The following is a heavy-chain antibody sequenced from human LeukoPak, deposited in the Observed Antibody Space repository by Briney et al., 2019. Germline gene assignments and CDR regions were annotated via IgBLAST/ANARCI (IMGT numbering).Heavy chain of an antibody. D-gene: IGHD3-22*01. J-gene: IGHJ4*02. CDR3: ARDPRMYDSSGYYFFDY. Sequence: GGSLRLSCAASGFTFSSYSMNWVRQAPGKGLEWVSSISSSSYIYYADSVKGRFTISRDNAKNSLYLQMNSLRAEDTAVYYCARDPRMYDSSGYYFFDYWGQGTLVTVSS. CDR2: ISSSSYI. CDR1: GFTFSSYS. V-gene: IGHV3-21*01.